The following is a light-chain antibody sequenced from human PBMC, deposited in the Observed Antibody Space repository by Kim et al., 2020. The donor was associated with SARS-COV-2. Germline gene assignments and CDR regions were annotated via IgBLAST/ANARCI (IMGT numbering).Light chain of an antibody. CDR3: QAWDSSTVV. J-gene: IGLJ2*01. CDR2: EDI. Sequence: VYPVQTAIITCSGNNLGDKNVCWYQQRPGQSPLLVIYEDIKRPSGIPERVSGSNSGNTATLTLSGTQAMDEADYYCQAWDSSTVVFGRGTQLTVL. CDR1: NLGDKN. V-gene: IGLV3-1*01.